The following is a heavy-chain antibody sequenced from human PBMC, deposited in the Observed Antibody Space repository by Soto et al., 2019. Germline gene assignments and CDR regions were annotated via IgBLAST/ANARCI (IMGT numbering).Heavy chain of an antibody. CDR2: INPNGGST. J-gene: IGHJ2*01. V-gene: IGHV1-46*01. CDR3: ASFGCSSAFSY. CDR1: GHTLTSYQ. Sequence: DSVQVSCKAPGHTLTSYQMHWVRQAPGQGLAWMGTINPNGGSTTYAQKFRGRVTMTRDTSTSTVYMDLSSRRSEDTAVYCAASFGCSSAFSYGGR. D-gene: IGHD6-13*01.